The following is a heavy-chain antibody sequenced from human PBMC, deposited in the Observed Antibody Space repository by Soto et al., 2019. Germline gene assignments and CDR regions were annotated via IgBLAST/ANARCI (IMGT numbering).Heavy chain of an antibody. D-gene: IGHD5-12*01. CDR2: IYYSGST. CDR1: GGSISSSSYY. CDR3: ARPGGYKRGYGMDV. V-gene: IGHV4-39*01. Sequence: PSETLSLTCTVSGGSISSSSYYWGWIRQPPGKGLEWIGSIYYSGSTYYNPSLKSRVTISVDTSKNQFSLKLSSVTAADTAVYYCARPGGYKRGYGMDVWGQGTTVTVYS. J-gene: IGHJ6*02.